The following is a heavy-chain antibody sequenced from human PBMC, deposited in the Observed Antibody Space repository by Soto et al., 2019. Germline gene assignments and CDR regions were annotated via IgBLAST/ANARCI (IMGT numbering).Heavy chain of an antibody. V-gene: IGHV4-31*03. CDR3: ARIDSSGYYYGYYFDY. D-gene: IGHD3-22*01. J-gene: IGHJ4*02. CDR1: GGSISSGGYY. CDR2: IYYSGST. Sequence: SETLSLTCTVSGGSISSGGYYWSWIRQHPGKGLEWIGYIYYSGSTYYNPSLKSRVTISVDTSKNQFSLKLSSVTAADTAVYYCARIDSSGYYYGYYFDYWGQGTLVTVSS.